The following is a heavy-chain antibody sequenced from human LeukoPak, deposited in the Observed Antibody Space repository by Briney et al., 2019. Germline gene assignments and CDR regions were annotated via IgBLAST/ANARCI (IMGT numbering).Heavy chain of an antibody. CDR1: GYTFTGYY. CDR3: ARDPYYYDSSGYYSDWFDP. Sequence: ASVKVSCKASGYTFTGYYMHWVRQAPGQGLEWMGWINPNSGGTNYAQKFQGRVTMTRDTSIRTAYMELSRLRSDDTAVYYCARDPYYYDSSGYYSDWFDPWGQGTLVTVSS. J-gene: IGHJ5*02. CDR2: INPNSGGT. D-gene: IGHD3-22*01. V-gene: IGHV1-2*02.